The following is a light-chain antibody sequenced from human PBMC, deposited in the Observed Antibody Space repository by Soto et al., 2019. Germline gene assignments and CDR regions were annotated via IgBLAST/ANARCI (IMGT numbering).Light chain of an antibody. CDR2: DVS. V-gene: IGLV2-14*03. CDR3: NSYTSSSTWV. J-gene: IGLJ3*02. CDR1: SSDVGDYNY. Sequence: QSALTQPASVSGSPGQSITISCTGTSSDVGDYNYVSWFQHHPGKAPKLIIYDVSNRPSGVSNRFSGSKSGSTASLTISGLQADHEADYYCNSYTSSSTWVFGGGTKLTVL.